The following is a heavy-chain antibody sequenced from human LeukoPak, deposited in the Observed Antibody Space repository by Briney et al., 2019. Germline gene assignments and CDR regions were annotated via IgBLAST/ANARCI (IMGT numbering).Heavy chain of an antibody. J-gene: IGHJ3*02. CDR1: GGSISGYY. Sequence: SETLSLTCTVSGGSISGYYWSWIRQPPGKGLEWIGYINYSGSTNYNPSPKSRVTISLDTSKSQFSLKLTSVTAADTAVFFCARYFDWPWAFDIWGLGTMVTVSS. V-gene: IGHV4-59*01. CDR3: ARYFDWPWAFDI. CDR2: INYSGST. D-gene: IGHD3-9*01.